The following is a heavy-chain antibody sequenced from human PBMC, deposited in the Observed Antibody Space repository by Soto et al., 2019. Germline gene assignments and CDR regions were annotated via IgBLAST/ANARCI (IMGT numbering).Heavy chain of an antibody. Sequence: SETLSLTCTVSGGSISGGDYYWRWVRQPPGKVLEWIGYIYYSGSTYYNPSLKSRVTISVDTSKNQFSLKLSSVTAADTAVYYCARADSSGHFVDYWGQGTLVTVSS. J-gene: IGHJ4*02. D-gene: IGHD3-22*01. CDR3: ARADSSGHFVDY. CDR2: IYYSGST. CDR1: GGSISGGDYY. V-gene: IGHV4-30-4*01.